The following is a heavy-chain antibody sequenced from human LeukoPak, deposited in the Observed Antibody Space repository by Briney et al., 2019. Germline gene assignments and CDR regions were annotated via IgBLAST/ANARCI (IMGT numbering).Heavy chain of an antibody. CDR1: GYSISSGYY. CDR3: ARVRVGATVFDY. Sequence: SETLSLTCTVSGYSISSGYYWGWIRRPPGKGLEWIGSIYHGGSTYYNPSLKSRVTISVDTSKNQFSLKLSSVTAADTAVYYCARVRVGATVFDYWGQGTLVTVSS. CDR2: IYHGGST. J-gene: IGHJ4*02. V-gene: IGHV4-38-2*02. D-gene: IGHD1-26*01.